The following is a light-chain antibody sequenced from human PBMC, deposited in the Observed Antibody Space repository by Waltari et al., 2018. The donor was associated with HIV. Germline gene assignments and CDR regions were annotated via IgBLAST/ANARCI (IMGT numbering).Light chain of an antibody. Sequence: QSALTQPASLSGSPGPSIPISCTGTSSDIGSYNPVFWYQQHPGKAPKLIIYEGTRRPSGVSNRFSGSKSGNTASLTISGLQAEDEAIYYCCSSATTYTWVFGGGTKLTVL. CDR1: SSDIGSYNP. J-gene: IGLJ3*02. V-gene: IGLV2-23*01. CDR3: CSSATTYTWV. CDR2: EGT.